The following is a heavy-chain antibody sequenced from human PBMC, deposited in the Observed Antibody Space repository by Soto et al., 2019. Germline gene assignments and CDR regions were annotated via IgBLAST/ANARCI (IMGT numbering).Heavy chain of an antibody. CDR3: ARGDSVGRWLQLDAFDI. J-gene: IGHJ3*02. CDR2: ISSSSSTI. Sequence: EVQLVESGGGLVQPGGSLRLSCAASGFTFSSYSMHWVRQAPGKGLEWVSYISSSSSTIYYADSVKGRFTISRDNAKNSLYLQMNSLRAEDTAVYYCARGDSVGRWLQLDAFDIWGQGTMVTVSS. CDR1: GFTFSSYS. D-gene: IGHD5-12*01. V-gene: IGHV3-48*01.